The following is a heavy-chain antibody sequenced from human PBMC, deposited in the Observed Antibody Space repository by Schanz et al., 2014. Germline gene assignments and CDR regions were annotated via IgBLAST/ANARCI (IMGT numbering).Heavy chain of an antibody. V-gene: IGHV1-18*01. CDR3: ARGYGDSRTDF. Sequence: QVQLVQSEAEVKKPGSSVKVSCKLSGGTFSSYSISWVRQAPGQGLEWMGWISAYNGNTNYAQKLQGRVTMTTDTSTSTSYMELTSLRSEDTAMYYCARGYGDSRTDFWGQGTLVTVSS. D-gene: IGHD4-17*01. CDR2: ISAYNGNT. CDR1: GGTFSSYS. J-gene: IGHJ4*02.